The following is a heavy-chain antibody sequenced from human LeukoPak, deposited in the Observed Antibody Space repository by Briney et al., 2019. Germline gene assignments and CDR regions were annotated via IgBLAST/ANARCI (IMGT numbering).Heavy chain of an antibody. CDR2: INELGFT. V-gene: IGHV4-34*01. CDR1: GGPFNYYF. CDR3: VREPEKYYNLVTGYRYFDN. J-gene: IGHJ4*02. D-gene: IGHD3-9*01. Sequence: SETLSLTCAVYGGPFNYYFWSWIRQSPGKGLEWIGEINELGFTKYNPSLKSRVSMSVDTSKNQFSLRLTSVTAADTAVYYCVREPEKYYNLVTGYRYFDNWGQGTLVTVSS.